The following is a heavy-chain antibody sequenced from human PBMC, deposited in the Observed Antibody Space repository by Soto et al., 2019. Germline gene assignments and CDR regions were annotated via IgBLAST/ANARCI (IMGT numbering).Heavy chain of an antibody. J-gene: IGHJ4*02. CDR1: GASISSSY. CDR2: VYHTGAT. Sequence: SETLSLTCTVSGASISSSYWSWIRQSPERGLEWIAYVYHTGATNYNPSLKSRVTISLDTSKGQFSLNLTSLTTAETAVYFCARGGNRYSNVASGVGGFDFWGQGPLVTVSS. CDR3: ARGGNRYSNVASGVGGFDF. D-gene: IGHD5-12*01. V-gene: IGHV4-59*01.